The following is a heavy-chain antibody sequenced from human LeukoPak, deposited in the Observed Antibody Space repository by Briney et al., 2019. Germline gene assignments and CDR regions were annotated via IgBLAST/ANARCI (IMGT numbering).Heavy chain of an antibody. D-gene: IGHD3-10*01. CDR1: GGSINSGGYY. CDR3: ARDETGGHFEN. Sequence: ETLSLTCTVSGGSINSGGYYWSWIRQPPGKGLEWVANINLDGGRKYHVDSVEGRFIISRDNAQNSLYLQMNSLRVEDTAIYYCARDETGGHFENWGQGTLVTVSS. V-gene: IGHV3-7*01. J-gene: IGHJ4*02. CDR2: INLDGGRK.